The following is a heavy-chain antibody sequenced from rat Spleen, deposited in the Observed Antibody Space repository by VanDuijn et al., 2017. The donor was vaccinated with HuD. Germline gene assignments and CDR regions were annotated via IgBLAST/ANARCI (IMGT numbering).Heavy chain of an antibody. CDR2: ISSDGGRN. D-gene: IGHD1-1*01. V-gene: IGHV5-29*01. J-gene: IGHJ2*01. CDR1: GFTFSSFP. Sequence: EVQLVESDGGLVQPGRSLKLSCAASGFTFSSFPMAWDRQAPTKGLEWVATISSDGGRNFYRDSVKGRFTISRDNAKSPLYLQVDSLRSEDTTTYYCARQATTVPSYFDYWGQGVMVTVSS. CDR3: ARQATTVPSYFDY.